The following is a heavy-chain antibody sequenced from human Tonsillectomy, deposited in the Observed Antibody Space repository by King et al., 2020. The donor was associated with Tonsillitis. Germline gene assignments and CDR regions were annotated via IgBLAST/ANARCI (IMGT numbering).Heavy chain of an antibody. CDR3: AKDKFLAGIAVTGSDWFDP. CDR2: IRFDGSDK. V-gene: IGHV3-30*02. D-gene: IGHD6-19*01. J-gene: IGHJ5*02. CDR1: GFTFSSYG. Sequence: VQLVESGGGVVQPGGSLRLSCAASGFTFSSYGIHWVRQAPGKGLEWVAFIRFDGSDKYYADSVKGRFTISRDNSKNTLYLQMNSLGAEDTAVYYCAKDKFLAGIAVTGSDWFDPWGQGTLVTVSS.